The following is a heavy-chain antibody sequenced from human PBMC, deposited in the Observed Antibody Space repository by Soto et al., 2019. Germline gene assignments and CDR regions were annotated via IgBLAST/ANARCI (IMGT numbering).Heavy chain of an antibody. CDR3: TRDPTGGADWFDP. D-gene: IGHD3-16*01. V-gene: IGHV1-18*01. CDR2: IHASSGNT. Sequence: QVLLVQSGAEVQKPGASVRVSCKASGYTFTTFGISWVRQAPGQGLEWMGWIHASSGNTIYAQKFQGRVKLTTDTSTSTAYMELRSLRSDDTAVYFCTRDPTGGADWFDPWGQGTLATVSS. CDR1: GYTFTTFG. J-gene: IGHJ5*02.